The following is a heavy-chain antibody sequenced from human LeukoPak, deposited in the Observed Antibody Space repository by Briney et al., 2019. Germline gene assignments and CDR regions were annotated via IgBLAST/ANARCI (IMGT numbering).Heavy chain of an antibody. D-gene: IGHD5-18*01. CDR2: IIPILGIA. V-gene: IGHV1-69*02. CDR3: ARGGSGYSYGYVDY. CDR1: GGTFTSYT. J-gene: IGHJ4*02. Sequence: SVKVSCKASGGTFTSYTISWVRQAPGQGLEWMGGIIPILGIANYAQKFQGRVTITADKSTSTAYMELSSLRSEDTAVYYCARGGSGYSYGYVDYWGQGTLVTVSS.